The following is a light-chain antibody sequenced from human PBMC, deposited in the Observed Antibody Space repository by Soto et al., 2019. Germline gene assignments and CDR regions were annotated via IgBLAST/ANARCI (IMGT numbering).Light chain of an antibody. J-gene: IGLJ2*01. CDR2: QDS. V-gene: IGLV3-1*01. CDR3: QAWDSSTVV. Sequence: SYELIQPPSVSVSPGQTASITCSGDKLGDKYACWYQQKPGQSPVLVIYQDSKRPSGIPERFSGSNSGNTATLTISGTQAMDEADYHCQAWDSSTVVFGGGTKLTVL. CDR1: KLGDKY.